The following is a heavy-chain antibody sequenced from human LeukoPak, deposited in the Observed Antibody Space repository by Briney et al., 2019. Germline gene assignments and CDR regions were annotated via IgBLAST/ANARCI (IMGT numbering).Heavy chain of an antibody. D-gene: IGHD5-12*01. CDR2: ISSSSSYI. Sequence: GGSLRLSCAASGFTFSSYSMNWVRQAPGKGLEWVSSISSSSSYIYYADSVKGRFTISRDNAKNSLYLQMNSLRAEDTAVYYCARDHNSGYDGYYYYGMDVWGQGTTVTVSS. J-gene: IGHJ6*02. V-gene: IGHV3-21*01. CDR3: ARDHNSGYDGYYYYGMDV. CDR1: GFTFSSYS.